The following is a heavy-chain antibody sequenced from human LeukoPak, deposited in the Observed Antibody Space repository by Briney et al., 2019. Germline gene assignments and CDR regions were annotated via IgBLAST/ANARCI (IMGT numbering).Heavy chain of an antibody. V-gene: IGHV5-51*01. CDR2: IYPGDSHT. CDR3: ARPTGNDGREEFDY. D-gene: IGHD1-14*01. CDR1: GYSFTNYW. J-gene: IGHJ4*02. Sequence: ESLKISCQGSGYSFTNYWIAWVRQMPGKGLEWMGGIYPGDSHTRYSPSFQGQVTISADKSIGTAYLQWSSLKASDTAMYYCARPTGNDGREEFDYWGQGTLVTVSS.